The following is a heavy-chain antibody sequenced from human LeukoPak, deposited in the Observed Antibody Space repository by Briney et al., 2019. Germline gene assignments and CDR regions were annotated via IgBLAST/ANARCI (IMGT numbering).Heavy chain of an antibody. CDR3: ARDPGLNAFDI. V-gene: IGHV3-53*01. J-gene: IGHJ3*02. CDR1: GFGVSNNY. CDR2: IYSGAAT. Sequence: GRSLRLSCTASGFGVSNNYMSWVRQATGKGLEWVAVIYSGAATFYADAVKGRFSLSRDNSQNALFLQMNSLKVEDSAVYYCARDPGLNAFDIWGQGTMVTVSS.